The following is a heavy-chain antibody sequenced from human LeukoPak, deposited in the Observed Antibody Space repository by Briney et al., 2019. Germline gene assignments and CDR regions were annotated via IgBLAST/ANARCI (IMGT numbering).Heavy chain of an antibody. J-gene: IGHJ4*02. CDR3: AKDGGIYSNYPYDY. CDR2: INGGGTRT. D-gene: IGHD4-11*01. Sequence: GGSLRLSCAASGFTFSSSVMSWVRQAPGKGLEWVSTINGGGTRTYYAVSVNGRFTISRDNSKNTLYLQMNSLRAEDTAVYYCAKDGGIYSNYPYDYWGQGTLVTVSS. V-gene: IGHV3-23*01. CDR1: GFTFSSSV.